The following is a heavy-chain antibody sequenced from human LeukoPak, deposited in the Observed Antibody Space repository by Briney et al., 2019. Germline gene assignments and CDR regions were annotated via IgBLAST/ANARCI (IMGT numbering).Heavy chain of an antibody. D-gene: IGHD3-22*01. CDR3: AREPVNEHYYNSSGYFDY. V-gene: IGHV1-18*01. Sequence: RASVKVSCKASGYTFTSYGISWVRQAPGQGLEWMGWISAYNGNTNYAQKLQGRVTMTTDTSTSTAYMELRSLRSDDTAVYYCAREPVNEHYYNSSGYFDYWGQGTLVTVSS. CDR2: ISAYNGNT. CDR1: GYTFTSYG. J-gene: IGHJ4*02.